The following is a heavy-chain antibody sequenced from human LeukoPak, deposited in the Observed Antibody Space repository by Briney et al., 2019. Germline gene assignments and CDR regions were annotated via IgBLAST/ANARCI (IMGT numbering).Heavy chain of an antibody. Sequence: TSETLSLTCTVSGGSISSSSYYWGWIRQPPGKGLEWIGSIYYSGSTYYNPSLKSRVTISVDTSKNQFSLKLSSVTAADTAVYYCARRRRLAAVGTDAFDIWGQGTVVTVSS. J-gene: IGHJ3*02. CDR2: IYYSGST. D-gene: IGHD6-13*01. CDR1: GGSISSSSYY. CDR3: ARRRRLAAVGTDAFDI. V-gene: IGHV4-39*07.